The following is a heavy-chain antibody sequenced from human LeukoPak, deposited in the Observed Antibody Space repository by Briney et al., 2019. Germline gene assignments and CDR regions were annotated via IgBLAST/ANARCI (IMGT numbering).Heavy chain of an antibody. Sequence: PSETLSLTCTVSSGSMNIYYWSWIRQPPGKGREWIGYIYYSGSTDYNPSLKSRVTISVDTTKKQFSLKLSSVAAADNAVYYCWRMFYSSGYYIFDYWGQGILVTVSS. CDR3: WRMFYSSGYYIFDY. CDR1: SGSMNIYY. CDR2: IYYSGST. D-gene: IGHD3-22*01. V-gene: IGHV4-59*01. J-gene: IGHJ4*02.